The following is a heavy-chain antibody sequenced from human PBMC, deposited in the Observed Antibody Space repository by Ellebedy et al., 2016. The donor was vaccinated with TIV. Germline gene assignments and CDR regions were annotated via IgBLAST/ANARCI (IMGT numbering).Heavy chain of an antibody. CDR2: IYHSGST. V-gene: IGHV4-4*02. Sequence: GSLRLSCAVSGGSISSNNWWSWVRQPPGKGLEWIWEIYHSGSTNYNSSLKSRVTLSLDKSKSQFYVRLSSVTAADTAVYHCARVRYTSGGYAAFDIWGQGTMVTVSS. D-gene: IGHD6-19*01. CDR3: ARVRYTSGGYAAFDI. CDR1: GGSISSNNW. J-gene: IGHJ3*02.